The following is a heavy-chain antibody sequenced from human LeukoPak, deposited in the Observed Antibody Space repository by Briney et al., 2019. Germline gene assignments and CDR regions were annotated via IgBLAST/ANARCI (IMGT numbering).Heavy chain of an antibody. J-gene: IGHJ5*02. CDR3: ARSLGDNGSGPRGTNWFDP. V-gene: IGHV4-34*01. D-gene: IGHD3-3*01. CDR1: GGSFSGYY. CDR2: INHSGST. Sequence: SETLSLTCAVYGGSFSGYYWSWIRQPPGKGLEWIGEINHSGSTNDNPSLKSRVTISVDTSKNQFALKLSSVTAADTAVYYWARSLGDNGSGPRGTNWFDPWGQGTLVTVSS.